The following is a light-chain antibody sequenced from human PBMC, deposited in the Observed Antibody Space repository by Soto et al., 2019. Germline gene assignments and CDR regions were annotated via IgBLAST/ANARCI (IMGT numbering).Light chain of an antibody. J-gene: IGKJ5*01. CDR2: GAS. V-gene: IGKV3-15*01. CDR1: QSVSSN. Sequence: EIVLTQSPATLSVSPGERATLSCRASQSVSSNLAWYQQKPGQAPRLLIYGASTRATGIPARFSGSGSETEFTLTVSSLQSEDFAVYYCQQYGPSPITFGQGTRLDIK. CDR3: QQYGPSPIT.